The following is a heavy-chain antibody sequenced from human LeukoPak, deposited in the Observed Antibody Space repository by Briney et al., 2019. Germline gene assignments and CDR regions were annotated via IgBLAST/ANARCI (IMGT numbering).Heavy chain of an antibody. Sequence: GGSPRLSCAASGFTFSSYWMHWVRQAPGKGLVWVSRINSDGSSTSYADSVKGRFTISRDNAKNTLYLQMNSLRAEDTAVYYCAIYSSGWFSPGHYFDYWGQGTLVTVSS. J-gene: IGHJ4*02. CDR2: INSDGSST. CDR3: AIYSSGWFSPGHYFDY. CDR1: GFTFSSYW. V-gene: IGHV3-74*01. D-gene: IGHD6-19*01.